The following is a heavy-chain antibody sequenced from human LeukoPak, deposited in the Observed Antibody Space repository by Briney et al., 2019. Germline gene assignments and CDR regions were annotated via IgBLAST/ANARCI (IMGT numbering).Heavy chain of an antibody. J-gene: IGHJ5*02. CDR2: ISGSGGST. CDR3: AKDAPGYDFWSGQNWFDP. V-gene: IGHV3-23*01. Sequence: GGSLRLSCAASGFTFSSYAMSWVRQAPGKGLEWVSAISGSGGSTYYADSVKGRFTISRGNSKNTLYLQMNSLRAEDTAVYYCAKDAPGYDFWSGQNWFDPWGQGTLVTVSS. CDR1: GFTFSSYA. D-gene: IGHD3-3*01.